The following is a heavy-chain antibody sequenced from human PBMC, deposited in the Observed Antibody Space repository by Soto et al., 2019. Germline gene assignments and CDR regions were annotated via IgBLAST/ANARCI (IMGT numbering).Heavy chain of an antibody. D-gene: IGHD3-10*01. V-gene: IGHV1-69*12. Sequence: QVQLVQSGAEVKKPGSSVKVSCKASGGTFSSYAISWVRQAPGQGLEWMGGIIPIFGTANYAQKFQGRVTITADESTSTACMELSSLRSEDTAVYYCARDGGYYYGSGSPFDAFDIWGQGTMVTVSS. CDR1: GGTFSSYA. J-gene: IGHJ3*02. CDR2: IIPIFGTA. CDR3: ARDGGYYYGSGSPFDAFDI.